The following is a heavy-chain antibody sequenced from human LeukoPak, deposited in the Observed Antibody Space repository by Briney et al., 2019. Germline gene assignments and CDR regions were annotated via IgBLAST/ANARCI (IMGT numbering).Heavy chain of an antibody. CDR1: GGTFSSYA. CDR2: IIPIFGTA. J-gene: IGHJ3*02. V-gene: IGHV1-69*05. CDR3: ARAAGYNSVGAFDI. Sequence: SVKVSCKASGGTFSSYAISWVRQAPGQGLEWMGRIIPIFGTANYAQKFQGRVTITTDESTSTAYMELSSLRSEDTAVYYCARAAGYNSVGAFDIWGQGTMVTASS. D-gene: IGHD5-24*01.